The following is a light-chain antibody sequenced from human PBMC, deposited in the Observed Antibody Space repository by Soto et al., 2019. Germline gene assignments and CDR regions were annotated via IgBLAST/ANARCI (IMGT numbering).Light chain of an antibody. CDR3: QQYNKWPRWT. V-gene: IGKV3-15*01. J-gene: IGKJ1*01. CDR1: QSVNSK. Sequence: ESVLTQSPATLSVSPGERATLSCRASQSVNSKIAWYQQKPGQAPRLLIYGASTRATDIPARFSGSGSGTEFTLTISSLQSEDFAVYYCQQYNKWPRWTFGQGTKVDI. CDR2: GAS.